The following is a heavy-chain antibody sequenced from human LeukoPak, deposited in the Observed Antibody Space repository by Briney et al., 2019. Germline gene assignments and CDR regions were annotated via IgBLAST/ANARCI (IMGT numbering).Heavy chain of an antibody. V-gene: IGHV3-48*03. D-gene: IGHD3-10*01. CDR1: GFTLSSYV. CDR3: AREAATYNYGSGSYYLDH. Sequence: GGSLSLSCAASGFTLSSYVMNWVRQAPGKGLECVSYIGSSGSTIFYAGSVKGRFTISRDNDKTSLYLQMNSLRAEDTAVYYCAREAATYNYGSGSYYLDHWGQGTLVTVSS. J-gene: IGHJ4*01. CDR2: IGSSGSTI.